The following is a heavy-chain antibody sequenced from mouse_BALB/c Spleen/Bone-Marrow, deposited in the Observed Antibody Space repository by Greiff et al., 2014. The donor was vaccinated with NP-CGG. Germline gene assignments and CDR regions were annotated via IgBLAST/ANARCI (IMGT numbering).Heavy chain of an antibody. CDR2: IYPGDGDT. Sequence: QVQLQQSGAELARPGASVKLSCKASGYTFTSYWMQWVKQRPGQGLGWIGAIYPGDGDTRYTQKFKGKATLTADKSSSTAYTQLSSLASEDSAVYYCARRDYGIRENYYAMDYWGQGTSVTVSS. V-gene: IGHV1-87*01. J-gene: IGHJ4*01. D-gene: IGHD1-2*01. CDR3: ARRDYGIRENYYAMDY. CDR1: GYTFTSYW.